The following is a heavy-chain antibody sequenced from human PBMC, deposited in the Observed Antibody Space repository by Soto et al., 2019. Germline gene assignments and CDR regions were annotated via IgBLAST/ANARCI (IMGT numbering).Heavy chain of an antibody. CDR3: TTQGYYDFWSGYYTLS. Sequence: EVQLVESGGGLVKPGGSLRLSCAASGFTFSNAWMNWVRQAPGKGLEWVGGIKSKTDGGTTDYAAPVKGRFTISRDDSKNTLYLQMNSLKTEDTAVYYCTTQGYYDFWSGYYTLSWGQGTLVTVSS. D-gene: IGHD3-3*01. J-gene: IGHJ4*02. V-gene: IGHV3-15*07. CDR1: GFTFSNAW. CDR2: IKSKTDGGTT.